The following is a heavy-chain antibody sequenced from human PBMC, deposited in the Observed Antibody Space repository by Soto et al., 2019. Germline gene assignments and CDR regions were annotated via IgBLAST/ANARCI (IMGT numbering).Heavy chain of an antibody. J-gene: IGHJ5*02. V-gene: IGHV4-31*03. CDR3: ARAGKLRDFWSPLSWFDP. Sequence: SETLSLTCTVSGGSISRGGYYWSWIRQHPGKGLEWIGYIYYSGSTYYNPSLKSRVTISVDTSKNQFSLKLSSVTAADTAVYYCARAGKLRDFWSPLSWFDPWGQGTLVTVSS. D-gene: IGHD3-3*01. CDR1: GGSISRGGYY. CDR2: IYYSGST.